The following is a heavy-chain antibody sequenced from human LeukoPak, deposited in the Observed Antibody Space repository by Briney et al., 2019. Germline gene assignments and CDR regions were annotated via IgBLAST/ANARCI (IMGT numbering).Heavy chain of an antibody. D-gene: IGHD3-22*01. CDR2: INHSGST. Sequence: SETLSLTCAVYGGSFSGYYWSWIRQPPGKGLEWIGEINHSGSTNYNPSLKSRVTILVDTSKNQFSLKLSSVTAADTAVYYCARVQGVITKRPAFDYWGQGTLVTVSS. CDR3: ARVQGVITKRPAFDY. J-gene: IGHJ4*02. V-gene: IGHV4-34*01. CDR1: GGSFSGYY.